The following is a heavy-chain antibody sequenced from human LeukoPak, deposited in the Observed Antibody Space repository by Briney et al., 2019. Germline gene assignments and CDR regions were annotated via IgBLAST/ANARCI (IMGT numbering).Heavy chain of an antibody. D-gene: IGHD1-14*01. CDR1: GGSISSSNW. V-gene: IGHV4-4*02. J-gene: IGHJ6*03. CDR3: ARVPLNRYYYYYYYMDV. Sequence: PSGTLSLTCAGSGGSISSSNWWSWVRQPPGKGLEWIGEIYHSGSTNYNPSLKSRVTISVDKSKNQFSLKLSSVTAADTAVYYCARVPLNRYYYYYYYMDVWGKGTTVTVSS. CDR2: IYHSGST.